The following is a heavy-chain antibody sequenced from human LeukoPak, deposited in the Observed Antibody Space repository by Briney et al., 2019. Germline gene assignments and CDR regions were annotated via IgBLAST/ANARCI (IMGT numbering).Heavy chain of an antibody. CDR1: GFTFSSYW. Sequence: PGGSLRLSCAASGFTFSSYWMHWVRPAPGKGLVWVSRINSDGSSTSYADSVKGRFTISRDNAKNTLYLQMNSLRAEDTAVYYCARVTPYYDSSGYPTQALDYWGQGTLVTVSS. CDR3: ARVTPYYDSSGYPTQALDY. J-gene: IGHJ4*02. CDR2: INSDGSST. D-gene: IGHD3-22*01. V-gene: IGHV3-74*01.